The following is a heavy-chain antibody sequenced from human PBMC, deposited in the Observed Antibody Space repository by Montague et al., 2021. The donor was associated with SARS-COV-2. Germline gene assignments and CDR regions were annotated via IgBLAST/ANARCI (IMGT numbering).Heavy chain of an antibody. J-gene: IGHJ1*01. V-gene: IGHV3-23*01. CDR1: GFPFSSYA. CDR3: AKDLHPFTGEVVTYFEN. Sequence: SLSLSCSASGFPFSSYAMGWVRQAPGKGLEWVSGISGSGGGTKYADSVKGRFTISRDNSKNTLHLQMNTLRAEDTAVYYCAKDLHPFTGEVVTYFENWGQGSLVTVSS. CDR2: ISGSGGGT. D-gene: IGHD3-9*01.